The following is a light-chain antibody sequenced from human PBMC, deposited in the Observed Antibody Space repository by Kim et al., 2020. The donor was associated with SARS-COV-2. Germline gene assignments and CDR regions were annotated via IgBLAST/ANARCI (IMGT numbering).Light chain of an antibody. CDR2: ENN. CDR1: RGATASIY. CDR3: HSYDSNNHVV. Sequence: KTLTISCTRSRGATASIYVPRCQQRPGSAPTTVIVENNQRPSGVPDRFSGSIDSSSNSASLTISGLKTEDEADYYCHSYDSNNHVVFGGGTQLTVL. V-gene: IGLV6-57*03. J-gene: IGLJ2*01.